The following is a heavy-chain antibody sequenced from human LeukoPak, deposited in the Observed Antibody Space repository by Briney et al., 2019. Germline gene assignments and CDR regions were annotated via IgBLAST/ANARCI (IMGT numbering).Heavy chain of an antibody. CDR1: GYSFISYW. CDR2: IYPGDSDT. V-gene: IGHV5-51*01. Sequence: KIGESLKISCKGSGYSFISYWIVWARQMLGRGLEWVGIIYPGDSDTRYSPSFQGQVTISADKSISTAYLQWSSLKASDTAMYYCARHDRSPRRGWYAADYWGQGTLVTVSS. CDR3: ARHDRSPRRGWYAADY. D-gene: IGHD6-19*01. J-gene: IGHJ4*02.